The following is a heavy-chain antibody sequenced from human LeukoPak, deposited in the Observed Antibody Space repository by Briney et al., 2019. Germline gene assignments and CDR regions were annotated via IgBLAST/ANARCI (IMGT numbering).Heavy chain of an antibody. D-gene: IGHD1-1*01. Sequence: PGGSLRLSCAASEFTFTTYSMHWVRQAPGKGLEWVAFIYYDGSNICYADYVKGRFTISRDISKNTLYLQMDSLRAEDTAIYYCARDWKTNSFDYWGQGTLVTVSS. J-gene: IGHJ4*02. CDR2: IYYDGSNI. CDR3: ARDWKTNSFDY. V-gene: IGHV3-33*01. CDR1: EFTFTTYS.